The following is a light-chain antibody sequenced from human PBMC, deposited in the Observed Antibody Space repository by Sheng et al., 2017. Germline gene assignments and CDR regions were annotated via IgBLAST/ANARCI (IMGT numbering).Light chain of an antibody. CDR2: KDT. CDR3: QSLDSTTSYV. J-gene: IGLJ1*01. V-gene: IGLV3-25*03. Sequence: SSELTQPPSVSVSPGQTARITCSGDSLAKHYVYWYQQKPGQAPTLLIYKDTERPSGIPERFSGSSSGTTVTLTVSGVQAEDEADYYCQSLDSTTSYVFGTGTHGHRP. CDR1: SLAKHY.